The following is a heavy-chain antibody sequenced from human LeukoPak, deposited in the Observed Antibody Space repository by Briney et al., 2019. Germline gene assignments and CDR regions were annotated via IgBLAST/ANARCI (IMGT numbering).Heavy chain of an antibody. D-gene: IGHD3-22*01. V-gene: IGHV1-2*02. CDR3: ARGSITMIVVVKQPDY. CDR1: GYTFTGYY. Sequence: ASVKVSCKASGYTFTGYYMHWVRQAPGQGLEWMGWINPNSGGTNYAQKFQDRVTMTRDTSISTAYMELSRLRSDDTAVYYCARGSITMIVVVKQPDYWGQGTLVTVSS. CDR2: INPNSGGT. J-gene: IGHJ4*02.